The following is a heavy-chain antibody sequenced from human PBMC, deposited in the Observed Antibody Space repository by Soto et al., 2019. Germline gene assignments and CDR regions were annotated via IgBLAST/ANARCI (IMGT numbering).Heavy chain of an antibody. CDR1: GFTFSSYG. J-gene: IGHJ6*02. CDR3: AKDHSSSSMGYYYYYGMDV. V-gene: IGHV3-30*18. D-gene: IGHD6-6*01. CDR2: ISYDGSNK. Sequence: GGSLRLSCAASGFTFSSYGMHWLRQAPGKGLEWVAVISYDGSNKYYADSVKGRFTISRDNSKNTLYLQMNSLRAEDTAVYYCAKDHSSSSMGYYYYYGMDVWGQGTTVTVSS.